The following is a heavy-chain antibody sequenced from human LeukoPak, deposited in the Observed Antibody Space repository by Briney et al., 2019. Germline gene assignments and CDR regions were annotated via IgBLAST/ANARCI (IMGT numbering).Heavy chain of an antibody. J-gene: IGHJ3*02. Sequence: SETLSLTCAVSDDSFSSHYWTWIRQPPGKGLEWIGYISYIGSTSYNPSLKSRVTISIDTSKNQFSLKLTSVTAADTAVYYCARDLVTVTKGFDIWGQGTMVSVSS. CDR2: ISYIGST. CDR1: DDSFSSHY. V-gene: IGHV4-59*11. D-gene: IGHD4-17*01. CDR3: ARDLVTVTKGFDI.